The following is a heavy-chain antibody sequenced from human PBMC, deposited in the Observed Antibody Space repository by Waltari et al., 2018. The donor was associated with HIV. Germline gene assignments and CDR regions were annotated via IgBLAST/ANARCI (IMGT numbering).Heavy chain of an antibody. CDR1: GFTFTGYD. D-gene: IGHD4-4*01. CDR2: MRYDGTNK. J-gene: IGHJ6*02. CDR3: AKEGATLTTSAYFYYYGMDV. Sequence: QVQLVESGGGVVQPGGSLRLSCADSGFTFTGYDIHWVRQAPGNGLEWVAFMRYDGTNKYYADSVKGRFTISRDNSKNSLYLQMNSLRAEDTALYYCAKEGATLTTSAYFYYYGMDVWGQGTTVTVSS. V-gene: IGHV3-30*02.